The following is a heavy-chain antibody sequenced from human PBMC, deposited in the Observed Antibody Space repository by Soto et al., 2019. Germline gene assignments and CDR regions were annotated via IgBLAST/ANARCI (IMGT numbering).Heavy chain of an antibody. J-gene: IGHJ5*02. D-gene: IGHD3-10*01. V-gene: IGHV3-30*18. CDR1: GFTFSSYG. Sequence: GGSLRLSCAASGFTFSSYGMHWVRQAPGKGLEWVAVISYDGSNKYYADSVKGRFTISRDNSKNTRYLQMNSLRAEDTAVYYCAKGYYGSGSYSGSNWFDPWGQGTLVTVSS. CDR3: AKGYYGSGSYSGSNWFDP. CDR2: ISYDGSNK.